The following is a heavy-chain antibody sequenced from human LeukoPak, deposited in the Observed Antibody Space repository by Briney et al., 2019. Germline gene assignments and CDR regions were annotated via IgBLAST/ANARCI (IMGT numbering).Heavy chain of an antibody. V-gene: IGHV3-20*04. Sequence: GGSLRLSCAASGFTFDDYGMSWVRQAPGKGLEWVSGINWNGGSTGYADSVKGRFTISRDNAKNSLYLQMNSLRAEDTALYYCASHCSGGSCSEDAFDICGQGTMVTVSS. J-gene: IGHJ3*02. CDR2: INWNGGST. CDR3: ASHCSGGSCSEDAFDI. CDR1: GFTFDDYG. D-gene: IGHD2-15*01.